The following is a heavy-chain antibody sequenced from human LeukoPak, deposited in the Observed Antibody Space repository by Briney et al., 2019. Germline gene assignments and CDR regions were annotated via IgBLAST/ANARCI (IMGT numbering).Heavy chain of an antibody. D-gene: IGHD5-18*01. V-gene: IGHV1-2*02. CDR1: GYTFTGYY. J-gene: IGHJ1*01. Sequence: ASVKVSCKASGYTFTGYYIRWVRQAPGQGLEWMGWINPNSGGTNYAQKFQGRVTMTRDTSISTAYMELSRLRADDTAVYYCARGSFSADAPLVLDYFHHWGQGTLVTDSS. CDR2: INPNSGGT. CDR3: ARGSFSADAPLVLDYFHH.